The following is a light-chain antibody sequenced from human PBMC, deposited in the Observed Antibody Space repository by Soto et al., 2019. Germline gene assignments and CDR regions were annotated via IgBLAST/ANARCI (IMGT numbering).Light chain of an antibody. Sequence: QSALTQPASVSASPGQSITISCTRTSSNVGNYDLFSWYQHHPDKAPKLIIYEGTKRPSGISSRFSGSKSGNKASLTISGLQAEDDADYYCCSFAVGADLVFGGGTKLTVL. V-gene: IGLV2-23*01. CDR2: EGT. CDR1: SSNVGNYDL. J-gene: IGLJ2*01. CDR3: CSFAVGADLV.